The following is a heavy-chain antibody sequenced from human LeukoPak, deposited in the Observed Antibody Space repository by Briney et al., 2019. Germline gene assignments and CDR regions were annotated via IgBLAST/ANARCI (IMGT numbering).Heavy chain of an antibody. Sequence: PSATLSLTCTVSGGSLSSYYWSWIRQPPGKGLEWIGYIYYSGSTNYNPSLKSRLTISVDTSNNRFSLKLSSVTAADTAVYFCARHNRDSDNLDYWGQGTLVTVSS. V-gene: IGHV4-59*07. CDR1: GGSLSSYY. J-gene: IGHJ4*02. D-gene: IGHD5-24*01. CDR2: IYYSGST. CDR3: ARHNRDSDNLDY.